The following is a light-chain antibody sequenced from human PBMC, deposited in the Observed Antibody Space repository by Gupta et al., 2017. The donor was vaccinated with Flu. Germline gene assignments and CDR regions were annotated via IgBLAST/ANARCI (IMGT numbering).Light chain of an antibody. CDR1: QDISNY. V-gene: IGKV1-33*01. J-gene: IGKJ4*01. CDR2: DAS. CDR3: QQYDNFPLT. Sequence: PSSLSASVGDRVTITCQASQDISNYLNWYQQKPAKAPNVLISDASKLKTGVPSRFSGSGFGTNFTFTISSLQPEDLATYYCQQYDNFPLTFGGGTKVEIK.